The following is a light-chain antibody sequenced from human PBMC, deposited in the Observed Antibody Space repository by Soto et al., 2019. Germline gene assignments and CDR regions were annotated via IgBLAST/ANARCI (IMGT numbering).Light chain of an antibody. CDR2: GAS. CDR3: QQYGSSGT. J-gene: IGKJ1*01. CDR1: QSVSNNY. V-gene: IGKV3-20*01. Sequence: EIVLTQSPGTLSLSPGERATLSCRAIQSVSNNYLAWYQQKPGQAPRLLIYGASNRATGIPDRVSGSGSGTDFTLTISRLEPEDFGVYYCQQYGSSGTFGQGTKVAIK.